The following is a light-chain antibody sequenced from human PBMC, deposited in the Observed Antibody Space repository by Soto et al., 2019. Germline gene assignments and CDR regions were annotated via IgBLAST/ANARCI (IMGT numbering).Light chain of an antibody. Sequence: EIVMTQSPAALSVSPVERATLSCSAGQGVTTNFAWYQQRSGQSPRLLIYDVSIRATGVPARFSGTGSETDFTLTISGLQSEDSAVYFCQQYNNWPFSFGQGTRLEIK. CDR1: QGVTTN. CDR3: QQYNNWPFS. CDR2: DVS. J-gene: IGKJ5*01. V-gene: IGKV3-15*01.